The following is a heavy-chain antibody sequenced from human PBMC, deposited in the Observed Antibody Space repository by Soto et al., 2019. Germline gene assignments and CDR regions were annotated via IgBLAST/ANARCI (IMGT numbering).Heavy chain of an antibody. Sequence: GGSLRLSCAASGFTVSRSYMSWVRQAPGKGLEWVSSIYTPGSTYYADSVKGRFTISRDNSKNTVYLQMNSLRVEDTAVYYCARGLVGSTTAFDCWGQGSLVTVSS. J-gene: IGHJ4*02. CDR1: GFTVSRSY. D-gene: IGHD1-26*01. CDR2: IYTPGST. V-gene: IGHV3-53*01. CDR3: ARGLVGSTTAFDC.